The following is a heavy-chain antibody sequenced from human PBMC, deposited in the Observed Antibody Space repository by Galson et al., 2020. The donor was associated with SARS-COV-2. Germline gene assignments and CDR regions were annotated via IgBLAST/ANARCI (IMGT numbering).Heavy chain of an antibody. CDR2: IVVGSGNT. CDR1: GFTFTSSA. J-gene: IGHJ3*02. V-gene: IGHV1-58*01. D-gene: IGHD2-2*01. CDR3: AAPYCSSTSCDDAFDI. Sequence: SVTVSCKASGFTFTSSAVQWVRQARGQRLEWIGWIVVGSGNTNYAQKFQERVTITRDMSTSTAYMELSSLRSEDTAVYYCAAPYCSSTSCDDAFDIWGQGTMVTVSS.